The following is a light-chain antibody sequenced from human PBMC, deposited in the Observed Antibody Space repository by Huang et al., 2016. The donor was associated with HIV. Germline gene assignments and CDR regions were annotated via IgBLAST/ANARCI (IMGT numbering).Light chain of an antibody. CDR3: QHYNNWPPWT. CDR2: GAS. J-gene: IGKJ1*01. CDR1: QGVSNN. Sequence: EIVMTQSPATLSVSPGERATLSCRASQGVSNNIAWYQQKPGQNPRLLIHGASTSATGIAAKFSGRGSVTDFTLPITSLQPEDSAVYYCQHYNNWPPWTFGPGTQVEI. V-gene: IGKV3D-15*01.